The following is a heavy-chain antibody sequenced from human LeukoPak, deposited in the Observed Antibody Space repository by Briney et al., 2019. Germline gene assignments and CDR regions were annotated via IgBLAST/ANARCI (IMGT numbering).Heavy chain of an antibody. D-gene: IGHD3-10*02. CDR2: IKSKTDGGTT. CDR3: TTDEYYVRAFDI. Sequence: PGGSLRLSCAASGSTFSNAWMSWVRQAPGKGLEWVGRIKSKTDGGTTDYAAPVKGRFTISRDDSKNTLYLQMNSLKTEDTAVYYCTTDEYYVRAFDIWGQGTMVTVSS. CDR1: GSTFSNAW. J-gene: IGHJ3*02. V-gene: IGHV3-15*01.